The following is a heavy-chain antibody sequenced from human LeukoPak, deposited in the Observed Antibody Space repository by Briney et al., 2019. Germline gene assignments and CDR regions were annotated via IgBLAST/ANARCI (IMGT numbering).Heavy chain of an antibody. CDR1: GFTFSSYE. CDR2: ISTSGSSV. D-gene: IGHD3-3*01. Sequence: GGSLRLACAASGFTFSSYEINWVRQAPGKGLEWVSYISTSGSSVYYADSVKGRFTISRDNSKNTLYLQMNSLRAEDTAVYYCARDSGSGYYRDYWGQGTLVTVSS. V-gene: IGHV3-48*03. J-gene: IGHJ4*02. CDR3: ARDSGSGYYRDY.